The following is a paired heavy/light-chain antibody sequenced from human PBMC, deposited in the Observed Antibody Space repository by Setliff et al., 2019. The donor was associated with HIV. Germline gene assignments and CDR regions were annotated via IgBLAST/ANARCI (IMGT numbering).Heavy chain of an antibody. CDR3: ASDGNSDSDNYQGHYYSYLDV. CDR1: GGIFRNSV. Sequence: QVQLVQSGSEVKKPGSSVKVSCKASGGIFRNSVFSWVRQAPGQGLEWMGGILPIYGTSDYARKFQGRVTITADEYRKTVYMELSGLTSVDTAVYYCASDGNSDSDNYQGHYYSYLDVWGEGTTVTVPP. D-gene: IGHD3-22*01. CDR2: ILPIYGTS. J-gene: IGHJ6*04. V-gene: IGHV1-69*12.
Light chain of an antibody. V-gene: IGLV1-51*01. CDR2: DNG. Sequence: QSVLTQPPSVSAAPGQKVNISCSGSSSNIGKSYVSWYQQLPGAAPKLVIFDNGKRPSGIPDRFSGAKSGTSATLAISGLQTGDEADYYCEAWDNSLSAVVFGGGTKLTVL. CDR1: SSNIGKSY. CDR3: EAWDNSLSAVV. J-gene: IGLJ2*01.